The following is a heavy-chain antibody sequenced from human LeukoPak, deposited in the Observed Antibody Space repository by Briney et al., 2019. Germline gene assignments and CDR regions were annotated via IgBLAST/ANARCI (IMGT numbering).Heavy chain of an antibody. CDR3: ARDSIAVAGADY. CDR1: GGTFSSYA. V-gene: IGHV1-69*05. D-gene: IGHD6-19*01. J-gene: IGHJ4*02. CDR2: IIPIFGTA. Sequence: GASVKVSCKASGGTFSSYAISWVRQAPGQGLEWMGRIIPIFGTANYAQKFQGRVTTTTDESTSTAYMELSSLRSEDTAVYYCARDSIAVAGADYWGQGTLVTVSS.